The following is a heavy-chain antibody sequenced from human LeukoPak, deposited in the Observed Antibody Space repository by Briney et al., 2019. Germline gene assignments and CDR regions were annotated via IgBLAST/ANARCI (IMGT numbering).Heavy chain of an antibody. Sequence: GGSLRLSCAASGFTLSTYAMRWVRQAPGKGLEWVSSIGSGGSTYYAVSVKGRFTISRDNSKNTLYLQMNSLRSEDTAVYYCAREQYGSDDALDIWGQGTMVTVSS. D-gene: IGHD4-17*01. CDR3: AREQYGSDDALDI. CDR2: IGSGGST. V-gene: IGHV3-23*01. J-gene: IGHJ3*02. CDR1: GFTLSTYA.